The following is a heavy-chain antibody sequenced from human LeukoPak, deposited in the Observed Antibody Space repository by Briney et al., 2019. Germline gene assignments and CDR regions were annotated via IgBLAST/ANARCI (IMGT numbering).Heavy chain of an antibody. CDR1: GFTFGDYA. V-gene: IGHV3-49*04. CDR2: IRSKVYGGTT. Sequence: GGSLRLSCTASGFTFGDYAMSWVRQAPGKVLEWVGFIRSKVYGGTTEYAASVKGRFTISRDDSKSIAYLQMNSLKTEDTAVYFCTRDLRQQQGTYYFDYWGQGTLVTVSS. J-gene: IGHJ4*02. CDR3: TRDLRQQQGTYYFDY. D-gene: IGHD6-13*01.